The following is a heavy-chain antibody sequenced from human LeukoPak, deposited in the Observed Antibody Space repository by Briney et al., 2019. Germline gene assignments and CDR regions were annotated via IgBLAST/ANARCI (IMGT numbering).Heavy chain of an antibody. Sequence: GASLQISGEAAGSIFTSYWIGWVRQLPEKGVERMGIIYPGDSETRDSPSFQGQVTISADKSISTAYLQWSSLKASDTAMYYCARERSSGYYTEDAFDIWGQGTMVTVSS. CDR1: GSIFTSYW. D-gene: IGHD3-22*01. J-gene: IGHJ3*02. CDR2: IYPGDSET. CDR3: ARERSSGYYTEDAFDI. V-gene: IGHV5-51*01.